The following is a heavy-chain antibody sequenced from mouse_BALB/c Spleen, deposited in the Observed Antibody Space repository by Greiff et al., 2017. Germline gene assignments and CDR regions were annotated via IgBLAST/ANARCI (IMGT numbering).Heavy chain of an antibody. V-gene: IGHV1-9*01. D-gene: IGHD2-14*01. CDR2: ILPGSGST. Sequence: LVESGAELMKPGASVKISCKATGYTFSSYWIEWVKQRPGHGLEWIGEILPGSGSTNYNEKFKGKATFTADTSSNTAYMQLSSLTSEDSAVYYCAREDRGGKGPWFAYWGQGTLVTVSA. CDR3: AREDRGGKGPWFAY. J-gene: IGHJ3*01. CDR1: GYTFSSYW.